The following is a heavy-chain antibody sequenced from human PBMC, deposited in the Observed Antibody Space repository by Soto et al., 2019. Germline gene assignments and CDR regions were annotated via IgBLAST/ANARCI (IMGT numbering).Heavy chain of an antibody. Sequence: SETLSLTCAVYGGSFSGYYWSWIRQPPGKGLEWIGEINHSGSTNYNPSLKSRVTISVDTSKNQFSLKLSSVTAADTAVYYCARATSIVVVGNWFDPWGQGTLVTVSS. CDR3: ARATSIVVVGNWFDP. D-gene: IGHD2-2*01. V-gene: IGHV4-34*01. CDR1: GGSFSGYY. J-gene: IGHJ5*02. CDR2: INHSGST.